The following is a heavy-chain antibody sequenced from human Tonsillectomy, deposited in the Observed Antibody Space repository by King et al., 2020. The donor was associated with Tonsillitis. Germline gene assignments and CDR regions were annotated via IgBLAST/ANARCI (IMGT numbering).Heavy chain of an antibody. CDR1: GFTFSSYS. Sequence: VQLVESGGGLVQPGGSLRLSCAASGFTFSSYSMNWVRQAPGKGLEWVSYISSSSSTIYYADSVKGRFTISRDNAKNSLYLQINSLRAEDTAVYYCARRSPTVVTNYYYYGMDVWGQGPTVTVSS. CDR3: ARRSPTVVTNYYYYGMDV. D-gene: IGHD4-23*01. J-gene: IGHJ6*02. V-gene: IGHV3-48*01. CDR2: ISSSSSTI.